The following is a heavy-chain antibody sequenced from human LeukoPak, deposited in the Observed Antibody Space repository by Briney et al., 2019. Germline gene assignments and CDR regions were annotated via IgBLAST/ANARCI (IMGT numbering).Heavy chain of an antibody. D-gene: IGHD2-21*02. CDR3: ARGPIGGVVLGTALGYFDP. V-gene: IGHV4-30-2*01. CDR2: IYHSGST. CDR1: GGSIYGSGWH. Sequence: SETLSLTCSVSGGSIYGSGWHWSWLRQAPGKGLEWIGYIYHSGSTYISPPLTSRISISVDRFNNQFFLYLNYATDADTVVYYCARGPIGGVVLGTALGYFDPWGQGTLVTVSS. J-gene: IGHJ5*02.